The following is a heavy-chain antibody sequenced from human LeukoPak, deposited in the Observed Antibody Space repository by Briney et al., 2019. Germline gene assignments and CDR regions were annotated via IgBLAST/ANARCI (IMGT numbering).Heavy chain of an antibody. Sequence: ASVKVSCKASGGTFSSYAISWVRQAPGQGLEWMGWIKPNSGGTNYAQKFQDRVTMTRDTSISTADMELSRLRSDDTAVYYCARGFYDSSSYFYEDYWGQGTLVSVSS. D-gene: IGHD3-22*01. CDR2: IKPNSGGT. CDR3: ARGFYDSSSYFYEDY. CDR1: GGTFSSYA. V-gene: IGHV1-2*02. J-gene: IGHJ4*02.